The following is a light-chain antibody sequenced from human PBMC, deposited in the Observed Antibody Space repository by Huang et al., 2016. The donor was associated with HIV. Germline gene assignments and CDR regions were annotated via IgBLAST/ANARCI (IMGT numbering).Light chain of an antibody. V-gene: IGKV3-15*01. CDR2: GAS. J-gene: IGKJ1*01. Sequence: EIAMTQSPGTLSLSPGERATLSCRPSQSVSSNLAWYQHKPGQAPRLLIYGASTRATGVPARFSGSGSGTEFTLTISSLQSDDFVVYYCQQYQDWPRTFGQGTKVEIK. CDR1: QSVSSN. CDR3: QQYQDWPRT.